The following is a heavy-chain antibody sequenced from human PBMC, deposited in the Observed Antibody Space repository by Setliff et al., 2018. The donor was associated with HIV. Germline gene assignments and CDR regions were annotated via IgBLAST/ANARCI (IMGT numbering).Heavy chain of an antibody. D-gene: IGHD6-25*01. Sequence: GGSLRLSCAASGFTFSSYAMSWVRQAPGKGLEWVSAISGSGGSTYYADSVKGRFTISRDNSKNTLYLQMKSLRDEDTALYYCAKGAATIFYYYYGMDVWGQGTTVTVSS. V-gene: IGHV3-23*01. CDR2: ISGSGGST. CDR3: AKGAATIFYYYYGMDV. J-gene: IGHJ6*02. CDR1: GFTFSSYA.